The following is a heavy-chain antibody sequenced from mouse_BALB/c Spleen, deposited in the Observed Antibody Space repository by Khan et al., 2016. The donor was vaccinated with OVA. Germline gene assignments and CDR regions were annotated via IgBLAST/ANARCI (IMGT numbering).Heavy chain of an antibody. CDR2: IRSKSNNYAT. D-gene: IGHD4-1*01. V-gene: IGHV10-1*02. J-gene: IGHJ3*01. CDR3: VPLGRGFAY. CDR1: GFTFNTYA. Sequence: EVQLLETGGGLVQPKGSLKLSCAASGFTFNTYAMNWVRQAPGKGLEWVARIRSKSNNYATYYADSVKDRFTISRDDSQSMLYLQMNNLKTEDTAMYYCVPLGRGFAYWGQGTLVTVSA.